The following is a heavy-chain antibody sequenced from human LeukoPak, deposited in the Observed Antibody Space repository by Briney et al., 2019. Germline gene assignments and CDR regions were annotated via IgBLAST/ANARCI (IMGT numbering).Heavy chain of an antibody. D-gene: IGHD6-19*01. V-gene: IGHV4-39*07. Sequence: PSETPSLTCTVSGGSISSSSYYWGWIRQPPGKGLEWIGSIYYSGSTYYNPSLKSRVTISVDTSKNQFSLKLSSVTAADTAVYYCARDFEQWLTRAKWFDPWGQGTLVTVSS. CDR2: IYYSGST. J-gene: IGHJ5*02. CDR1: GGSISSSSYY. CDR3: ARDFEQWLTRAKWFDP.